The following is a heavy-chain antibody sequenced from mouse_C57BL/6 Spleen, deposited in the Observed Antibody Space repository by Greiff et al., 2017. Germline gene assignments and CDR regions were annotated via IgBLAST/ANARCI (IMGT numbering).Heavy chain of an antibody. V-gene: IGHV1-52*01. J-gene: IGHJ4*01. CDR3: ARRGTYSNYDGAMDY. CDR1: GYTFTSYW. CDR2: IDPSDSDT. D-gene: IGHD2-5*01. Sequence: VKLQESGAELVRPGSSVKLSCKASGYTFTSYWMHWVKQRPIQGLEWIGNIDPSDSDTHSNQKFKDKATLTLDKSSSTAYMQLRNLTSEDSAVYYSARRGTYSNYDGAMDYGGQGTSVTVSS.